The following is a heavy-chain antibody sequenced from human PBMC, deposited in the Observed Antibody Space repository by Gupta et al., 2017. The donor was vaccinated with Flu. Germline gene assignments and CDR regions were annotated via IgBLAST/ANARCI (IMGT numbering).Heavy chain of an antibody. J-gene: IGHJ4*02. CDR2: ISQRGAT. CDR3: ARGHWDK. V-gene: IGHV3-48*03. D-gene: IGHD1-26*01. Sequence: EVQLVESGGGLVQPGGSLRLSCAISGFTFNSYEMSWVRQAPGRGLEWIAFISQRGATHYTDPVRGRFSISRDTANNALYLQMSSLRDEDTAIYYCARGHWDKWGQGTPVTVSS. CDR1: GFTFNSYE.